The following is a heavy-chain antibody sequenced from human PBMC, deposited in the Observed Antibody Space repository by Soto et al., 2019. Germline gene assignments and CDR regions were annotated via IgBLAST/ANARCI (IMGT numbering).Heavy chain of an antibody. CDR3: ATHGSSGWWFDY. CDR2: IKQDGSEK. Sequence: EVQLVESGGGLVQPGGSLRLSCAASAFTFSSYWMSWVRQAPGKGLQWVANIKQDGSEKYYVDSVKGRFTISRDNAKNSLYLQMNTLRAEDTAVYYCATHGSSGWWFDYWGQGTLVTVSS. D-gene: IGHD6-19*01. CDR1: AFTFSSYW. V-gene: IGHV3-7*01. J-gene: IGHJ4*02.